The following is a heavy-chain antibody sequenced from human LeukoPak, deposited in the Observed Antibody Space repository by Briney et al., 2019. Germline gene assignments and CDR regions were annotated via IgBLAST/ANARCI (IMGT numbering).Heavy chain of an antibody. J-gene: IGHJ5*02. CDR2: IYPGDSDT. CDR1: GYSFITYW. D-gene: IGHD1-26*01. Sequence: GESLKISCKGSGYSFITYWIAWVRQVPGKGLEWMGIIYPGDSDTRYSPSFQGQVTISADKSISTAYLQWSSLKTSDTAIYYCARRPLGSPNWFDPWGQGTLVTVSS. CDR3: ARRPLGSPNWFDP. V-gene: IGHV5-51*01.